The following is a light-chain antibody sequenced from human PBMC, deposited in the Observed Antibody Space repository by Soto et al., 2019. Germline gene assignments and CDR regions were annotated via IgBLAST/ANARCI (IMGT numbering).Light chain of an antibody. CDR1: QSVSSSY. CDR3: QQYGSSSYT. J-gene: IGKJ2*01. Sequence: EIVLTQSPGTLSLSPGERATLSCRASQSVSSSYLAWFQQKPGQAPRLLIYGASYRDTGIPDRFSGSGSATDFTLTISRLEPEDFAVYYCQQYGSSSYTFGQGTRLEIK. CDR2: GAS. V-gene: IGKV3-20*01.